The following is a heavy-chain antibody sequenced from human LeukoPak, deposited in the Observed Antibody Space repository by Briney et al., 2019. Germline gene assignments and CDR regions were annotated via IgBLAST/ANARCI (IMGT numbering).Heavy chain of an antibody. Sequence: ASVKVSCKASGYTFTGYYMHWVRQAPGQGLEWMGWINPNSGGTNYAQKFQGWVTMTRGTSISTAYMELSRLRSDDTAVYYCARGLSGYSSSWYGGVYLSGYYGMDVWGQGTTVTVSS. CDR3: ARGLSGYSSSWYGGVYLSGYYGMDV. J-gene: IGHJ6*02. D-gene: IGHD6-13*01. CDR2: INPNSGGT. V-gene: IGHV1-2*04. CDR1: GYTFTGYY.